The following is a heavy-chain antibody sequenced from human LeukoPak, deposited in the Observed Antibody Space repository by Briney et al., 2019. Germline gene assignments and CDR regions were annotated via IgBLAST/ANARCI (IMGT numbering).Heavy chain of an antibody. Sequence: GGSLRLSWAASGFTFSSDSMNWVRQAPGKGLEWVSYISSSSSTIYYADSVKGRFTISRDNAKNSLYLQMNSLRAEDTAVYYCAGWHCSGGSCYPDYYGMDVWGQGTTVTVSS. V-gene: IGHV3-48*01. CDR2: ISSSSSTI. D-gene: IGHD2-15*01. CDR1: GFTFSSDS. CDR3: AGWHCSGGSCYPDYYGMDV. J-gene: IGHJ6*02.